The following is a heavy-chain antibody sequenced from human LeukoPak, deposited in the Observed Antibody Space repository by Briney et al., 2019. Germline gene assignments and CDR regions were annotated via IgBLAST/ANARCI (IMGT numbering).Heavy chain of an antibody. D-gene: IGHD5-18*01. CDR3: ARTLYSYGVLDY. CDR2: IYYSGST. CDR1: GGSISSGDYY. J-gene: IGHJ4*02. V-gene: IGHV4-30-4*02. Sequence: SETPSLTCTVSGGSISSGDYYWSWIRQPPGKGLEWIGYIYYSGSTYYNPSLKSRVTISVDTSKNQFSLKLSSVTAADTAVYYCARTLYSYGVLDYWGQGTLVTVSS.